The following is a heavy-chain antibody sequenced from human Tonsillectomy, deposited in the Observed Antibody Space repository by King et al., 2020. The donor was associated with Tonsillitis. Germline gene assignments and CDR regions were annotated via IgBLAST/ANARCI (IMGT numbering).Heavy chain of an antibody. CDR3: TRRVSSSWTD. D-gene: IGHD6-13*01. J-gene: IGHJ4*02. CDR2: IRSKANSYAT. V-gene: IGHV3-73*01. Sequence: VQLVESGGGLVQPGGSLKLSCAASGFTFSGSAMHWVRQASGKGLEWVGRIRSKANSYATAYAASVKGRFTISRDDSKNTAYLQINSLKTEDTAVYYCTRRVSSSWTDWGQGTLVTVSS. CDR1: GFTFSGSA.